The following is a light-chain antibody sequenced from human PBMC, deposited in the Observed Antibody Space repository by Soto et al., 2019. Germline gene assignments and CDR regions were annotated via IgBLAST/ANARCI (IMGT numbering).Light chain of an antibody. J-gene: IGLJ2*01. Sequence: QSALTQPASVSGSPGQSITISCTGTSSDVGGYNYVSWYPQHPGKAPKLMIYDVSNRPSGVSNRFSGSKSGNTAYLTISGLQDEDEADYYCSSYTSSSLLFGGGTKLTVL. CDR1: SSDVGGYNY. V-gene: IGLV2-14*01. CDR2: DVS. CDR3: SSYTSSSLL.